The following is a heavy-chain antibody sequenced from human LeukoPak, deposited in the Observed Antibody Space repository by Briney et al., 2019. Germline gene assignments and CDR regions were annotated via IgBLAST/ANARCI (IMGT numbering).Heavy chain of an antibody. J-gene: IGHJ4*02. D-gene: IGHD6-19*01. CDR3: VRVSSGWLDFDY. V-gene: IGHV1-8*01. CDR1: GYTFTNYD. Sequence: GASVKVSCKASGYTFTNYDINWVRQAPGHGLEWMGWTSPKSGDSGYVRQFQGRVTMTWDSSINTAYMELSSLTSEDTAVYYCVRVSSGWLDFDYWGQGTLVTVSS. CDR2: TSPKSGDS.